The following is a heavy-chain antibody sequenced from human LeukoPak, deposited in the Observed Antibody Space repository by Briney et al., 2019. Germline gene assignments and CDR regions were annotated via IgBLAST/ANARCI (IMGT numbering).Heavy chain of an antibody. CDR1: GGSISSSSYY. J-gene: IGHJ5*02. V-gene: IGHV4-39*07. D-gene: IGHD1-26*01. CDR2: IYYSGST. CDR3: ARERWELPGWFDP. Sequence: SETLSLTCTVSGGSISSSSYYWGWIRQPPGKGLEWIGSIYYSGSTYYNPSLKSRVTISVDTSKNQFSLKLSSVTAADTAVYYCARERWELPGWFDPWGQGTLVTVSS.